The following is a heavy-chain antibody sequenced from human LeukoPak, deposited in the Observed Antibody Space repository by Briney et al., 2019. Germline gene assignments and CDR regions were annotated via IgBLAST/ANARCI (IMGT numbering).Heavy chain of an antibody. J-gene: IGHJ6*03. D-gene: IGHD2-15*01. Sequence: SETLSLTCTVSGDSISSHHGSWIRQPPGKGLEGIGYIYYSWSTNYNPSLKSRVTISVESSKNQSSLKLSSVTAEDTAVYYCASTPPPADYYYYYMDVWGKGTTVNVSS. CDR2: IYYSWST. CDR3: ASTPPPADYYYYYMDV. CDR1: GDSISSHH. V-gene: IGHV4-59*11.